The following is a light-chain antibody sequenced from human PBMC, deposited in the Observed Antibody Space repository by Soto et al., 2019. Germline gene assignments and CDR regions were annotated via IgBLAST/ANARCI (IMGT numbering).Light chain of an antibody. CDR2: DTS. CDR3: QQGSDWPIT. V-gene: IGKV3-11*01. J-gene: IGKJ5*01. CDR1: QTISSY. Sequence: EIVLTQSPATLSLSPGERGTLSCRASQTISSYLAWYQQKPGQAPRLLIYDTSSRATGTPPRFSGSGSGTDFTLTISSLEPEDFAVYYCQQGSDWPITFGQGTRLEIK.